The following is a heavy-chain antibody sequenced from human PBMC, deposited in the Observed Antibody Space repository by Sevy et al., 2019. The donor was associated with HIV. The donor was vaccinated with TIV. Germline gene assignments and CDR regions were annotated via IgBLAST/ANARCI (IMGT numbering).Heavy chain of an antibody. CDR1: GGSIRSTSHY. CDR3: LRFSNHVLLMGTPTPRWAFDV. D-gene: IGHD3-10*02. V-gene: IGHV4-39*01. J-gene: IGHJ3*01. Sequence: SETLSLTCTVSGGSIRSTSHYWGWIRQPPGKGLEWIGSVFYSGRTNYKWSLKSRLSISVDTSKNQFALDLRSVTATDTAVYYCLRFSNHVLLMGTPTPRWAFDVWGQGAKVTVSS. CDR2: VFYSGRT.